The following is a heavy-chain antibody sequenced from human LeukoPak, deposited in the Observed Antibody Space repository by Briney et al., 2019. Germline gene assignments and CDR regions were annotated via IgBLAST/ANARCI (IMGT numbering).Heavy chain of an antibody. CDR3: ARDASITIFGVVTPHNLFDP. J-gene: IGHJ5*02. Sequence: ASVKVSCKASGYTFTSYYMHWVRQAPGQGLEWMGIINPSGGSTSYAQKFQGRVTMTRDTSTSTVYMELSSLRSEDTALYYCARDASITIFGVVTPHNLFDPWGQGTLVTVSS. CDR2: INPSGGST. CDR1: GYTFTSYY. V-gene: IGHV1-46*03. D-gene: IGHD3-3*01.